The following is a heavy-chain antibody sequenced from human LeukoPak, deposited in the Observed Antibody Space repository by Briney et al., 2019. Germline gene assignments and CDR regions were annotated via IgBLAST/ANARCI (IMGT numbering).Heavy chain of an antibody. Sequence: GESLKISCKGSGYSFTNNWIGWVRQMPGKGLEWMGIIYPGDSDTRYSPSFQGQVTISADKSISTAYLQWSSLKASDTAVYFCARQDAYGLNYFDYWGQGTLVTVSS. D-gene: IGHD3-10*01. J-gene: IGHJ4*02. CDR2: IYPGDSDT. CDR1: GYSFTNNW. V-gene: IGHV5-51*01. CDR3: ARQDAYGLNYFDY.